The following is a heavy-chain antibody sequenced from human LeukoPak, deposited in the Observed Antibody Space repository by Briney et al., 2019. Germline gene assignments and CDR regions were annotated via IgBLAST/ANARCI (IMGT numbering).Heavy chain of an antibody. CDR3: ARDRCSSCLKNRQWVQIHPFDY. V-gene: IGHV1-18*01. J-gene: IGHJ4*02. D-gene: IGHD6-13*01. CDR1: GYTFTTYA. Sequence: EASVKVSCKASGYTFTTYAISWVRQAPGQGLEWVGWISAYNGNTNYAQKLQGRVTMTTDTSTSTAYMDLRSLRSDDTAVYYCARDRCSSCLKNRQWVQIHPFDYWGQGTLVTVSS. CDR2: ISAYNGNT.